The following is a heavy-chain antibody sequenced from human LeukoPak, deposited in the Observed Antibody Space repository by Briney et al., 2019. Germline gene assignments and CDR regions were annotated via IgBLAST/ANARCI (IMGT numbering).Heavy chain of an antibody. CDR3: ARDSKIGGFGEFPH. CDR1: GGSLSSTS. J-gene: IGHJ4*02. V-gene: IGHV3-48*01. Sequence: ETLSLTCTVSGGSLSSTSYYWVWIRQPPGKGLEWVSYISSSSSTIYYADSVKGRFTVSRDNAKNSLYLQMNSLRAEDTAVYYCARDSKIGGFGEFPHWGQGTLVTVSS. CDR2: ISSSSSTI. D-gene: IGHD3-10*01.